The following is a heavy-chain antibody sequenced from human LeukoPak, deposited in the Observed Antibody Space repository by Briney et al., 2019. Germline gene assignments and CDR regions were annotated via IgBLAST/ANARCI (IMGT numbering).Heavy chain of an antibody. Sequence: ASVKVSCKVSGYTLTELSMHWVRQAPGQGLEWMGGIIPIFGTANYAQKFQGRVTITADESTSTAYMELSSLRSEDTAVYYCASPYYDFWSGYSGWFYPWGQGTLVTVSS. CDR2: IIPIFGTA. J-gene: IGHJ5*02. CDR1: GYTLTELS. D-gene: IGHD3-3*01. V-gene: IGHV1-69*13. CDR3: ASPYYDFWSGYSGWFYP.